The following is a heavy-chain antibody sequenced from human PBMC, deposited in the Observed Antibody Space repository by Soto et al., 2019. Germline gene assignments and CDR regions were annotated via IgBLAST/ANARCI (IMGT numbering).Heavy chain of an antibody. CDR2: ISAHNGNT. J-gene: IGHJ4*02. CDR1: GYTFTSYG. Sequence: QVHLVQSGAEVKKPGASVKVSCKASGYTFTSYGINWVRQAPGQGLEWMGWISAHNGNTDYAQKPPGTVIVTRDTSTSPAYMELRSLRSDATAVYYCARGRYGDYWGQGALVTVSS. CDR3: ARGRYGDY. D-gene: IGHD1-1*01. V-gene: IGHV1-18*01.